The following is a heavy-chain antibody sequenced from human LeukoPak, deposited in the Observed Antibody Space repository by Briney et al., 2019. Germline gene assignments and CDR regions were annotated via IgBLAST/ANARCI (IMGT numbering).Heavy chain of an antibody. Sequence: ASVKVSCKASGYTFTGYYMHWVRQAPGQGLEWMGRINPNSGGTNYAQKFQGRVTMTRDTSISTAYMELSRLRSDDTAVNYCARSRLWFGELEFDPWGQGTLVTVSS. V-gene: IGHV1-2*06. D-gene: IGHD3-10*01. J-gene: IGHJ5*02. CDR3: ARSRLWFGELEFDP. CDR2: INPNSGGT. CDR1: GYTFTGYY.